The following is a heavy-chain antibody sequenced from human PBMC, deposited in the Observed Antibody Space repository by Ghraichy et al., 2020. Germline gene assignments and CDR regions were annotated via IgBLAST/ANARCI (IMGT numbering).Heavy chain of an antibody. CDR3: ARGPDTAMVTAWYFDL. CDR2: IIPILHIG. D-gene: IGHD5-18*01. Sequence: SVKLSCKASGGTFSSYTFSWVRQAPGQGLEWMGRIIPILHIGNYAEKFQGRVTITADKSTSTAYMELSSLRSEDTAVYYCARGPDTAMVTAWYFDLWGRGTQVTVSS. CDR1: GGTFSSYT. V-gene: IGHV1-69*02. J-gene: IGHJ2*01.